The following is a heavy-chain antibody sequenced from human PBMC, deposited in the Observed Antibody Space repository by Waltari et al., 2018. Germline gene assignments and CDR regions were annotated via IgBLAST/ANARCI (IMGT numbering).Heavy chain of an antibody. CDR3: ARDWRAGFFGVVRDTSFDY. D-gene: IGHD3-3*01. CDR2: ISHSGST. J-gene: IGHJ4*02. Sequence: QVQLQESGPGLVKPSETLSLTCTVSGYSISSDYFWGWIRQPPGKGLEWIGSISHSGSTYYNPSLKSRVTISVDTSKNQFSLKVSSVTAADTAIYYWARDWRAGFFGVVRDTSFDYWGQGSLVTVSS. V-gene: IGHV4-38-2*02. CDR1: GYSISSDYF.